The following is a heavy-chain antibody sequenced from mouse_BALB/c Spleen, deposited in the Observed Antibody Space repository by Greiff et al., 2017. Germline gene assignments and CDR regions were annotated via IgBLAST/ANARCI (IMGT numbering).Heavy chain of an antibody. CDR2: ISYSGST. J-gene: IGHJ2*01. Sequence: VQLKQSGPGLVKPSQSLSLTCTVTGYSITSDYAWNWIRQFPGNKLEWMGYISYSGSTSYNPSLKSRISITRDTSKNQFFLQLNSVTTEDTATYYCARRYYDYLYFDYWGQGTTLTVSS. D-gene: IGHD2-4*01. CDR3: ARRYYDYLYFDY. V-gene: IGHV3-2*02. CDR1: GYSITSDYA.